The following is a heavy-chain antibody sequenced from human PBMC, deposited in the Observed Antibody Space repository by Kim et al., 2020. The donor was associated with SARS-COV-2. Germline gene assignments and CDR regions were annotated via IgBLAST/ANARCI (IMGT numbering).Heavy chain of an antibody. V-gene: IGHV4-34*01. Sequence: SETLSLTCAVYGGSFSGYSWSWIRQPPGKGLEWIGEINHSGSTYYNPSLKSRVTISVDTSKNQFSLKLSSVTAADTAVYYCARGALTGTPWQFDLWGRG. D-gene: IGHD1-7*01. J-gene: IGHJ2*01. CDR2: INHSGST. CDR1: GGSFSGYS. CDR3: ARGALTGTPWQFDL.